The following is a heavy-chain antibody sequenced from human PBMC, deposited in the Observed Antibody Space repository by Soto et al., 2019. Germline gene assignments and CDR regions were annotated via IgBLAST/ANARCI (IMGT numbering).Heavy chain of an antibody. Sequence: QVQLQESGPGLVKPSETLSLTCTVSGGSVSSGSYYWYWIRQPPGKRLEWIAYISYSGSSSYNSSLKSRVTISVDTSKNQFSLNLSSVTAADTAVYYCARGVRLILGYWGQGTLVTVSS. CDR1: GGSVSSGSYY. CDR3: ARGVRLILGY. CDR2: ISYSGSS. V-gene: IGHV4-61*01. J-gene: IGHJ4*02. D-gene: IGHD3-16*01.